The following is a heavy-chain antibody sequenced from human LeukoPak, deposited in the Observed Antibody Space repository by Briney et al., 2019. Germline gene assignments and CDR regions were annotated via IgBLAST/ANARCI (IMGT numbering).Heavy chain of an antibody. D-gene: IGHD2-2*02. CDR3: ARGSFRGYCSSTTCYTVNY. Sequence: ASVKVSCKVSGYTLTELSMHWVRQAPGKGLEWMGGFDPEDGETIYAQKFQGRVTMTTNISISTAYMELSSLTSEDTAVYYCARGSFRGYCSSTTCYTVNYWGQGTLVTVSS. V-gene: IGHV1-24*01. CDR2: FDPEDGET. CDR1: GYTLTELS. J-gene: IGHJ4*02.